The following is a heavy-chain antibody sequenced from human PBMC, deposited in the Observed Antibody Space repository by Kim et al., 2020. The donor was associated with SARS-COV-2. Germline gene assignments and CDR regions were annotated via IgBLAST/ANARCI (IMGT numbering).Heavy chain of an antibody. CDR3: ARPYYYGSGRWYFDL. CDR1: GYSFTSYW. Sequence: GESLKISCKGSGYSFTSYWIGWVRQMPGKGLEWMGIIYPGDSDTRYSPSFQGQVTISADKSISTAYLQWSSLKTSDTAMYYCARPYYYGSGRWYFDLWGRGTLVTVSS. D-gene: IGHD3-10*01. J-gene: IGHJ2*01. V-gene: IGHV5-51*01. CDR2: IYPGDSDT.